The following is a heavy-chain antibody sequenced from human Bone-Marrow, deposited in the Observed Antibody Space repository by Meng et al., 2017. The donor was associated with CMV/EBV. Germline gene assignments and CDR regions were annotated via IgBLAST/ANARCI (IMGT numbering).Heavy chain of an antibody. CDR1: GGSFSDYN. V-gene: IGHV4-34*01. D-gene: IGHD3-3*01. CDR3: ARGYTNDFWNGYYFY. J-gene: IGHJ4*02. Sequence: SETLSLTCAVYGGSFSDYNWSWIRQPPGKGLEWIGEINQSGGIYYNPTLKSRLAISLDTSTNQFSLKLSSVTAADTAVYYCARGYTNDFWNGYYFYWGQATPVTVSS. CDR2: INQSGGI.